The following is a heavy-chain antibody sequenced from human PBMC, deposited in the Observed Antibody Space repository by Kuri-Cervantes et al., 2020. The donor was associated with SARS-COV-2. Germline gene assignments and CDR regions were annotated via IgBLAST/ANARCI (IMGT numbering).Heavy chain of an antibody. V-gene: IGHV3-30*02. CDR1: GFTFKTYG. CDR2: TRYDGNNQ. CDR3: AKDRPSGSYLNYFDY. Sequence: GESLKISCAASGFTFKTYGMHWVRQAPGKGLEWVAFTRYDGNNQYYGDSVKGRFTISRDNSKNTLYLQMNSLRAEDTAVYYCAKDRPSGSYLNYFDYWGQGTLVTVSS. J-gene: IGHJ4*02. D-gene: IGHD1-26*01.